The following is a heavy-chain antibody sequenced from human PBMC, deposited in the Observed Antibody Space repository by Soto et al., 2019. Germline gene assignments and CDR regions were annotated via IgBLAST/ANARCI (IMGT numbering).Heavy chain of an antibody. V-gene: IGHV4-39*01. CDR3: ARLGGYVSVGYYYLWDS. Sequence: TLSLTCRVSDGSMNSDSSYWGWIRQPPGKGLEWIGVINHSGSTYHNLSLKGRVTMSVDASRNQFSLKLTSMTAADTAVYYCARLGGYVSVGYYYLWDSWGQGTLVTVSS. J-gene: IGHJ4*02. CDR2: INHSGST. CDR1: DGSMNSDSSY. D-gene: IGHD3-22*01.